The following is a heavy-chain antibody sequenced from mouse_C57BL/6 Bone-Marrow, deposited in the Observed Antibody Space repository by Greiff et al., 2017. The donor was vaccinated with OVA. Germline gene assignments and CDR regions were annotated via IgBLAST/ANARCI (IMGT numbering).Heavy chain of an antibody. CDR1: GFTFTDYY. CDR2: IRNKANGYTT. V-gene: IGHV7-3*01. CDR3: ARWHYYSSSPYWYFDV. J-gene: IGHJ1*03. Sequence: EVMLVESGGGLVQPGGSLSLSCAASGFTFTDYYMSWVRQPPGKALEWLGFIRNKANGYTTEYSASVKGRFTISRDNSQSILYLQMNALRAEDSATYYCARWHYYSSSPYWYFDVWGTGTTVTVSS. D-gene: IGHD1-1*01.